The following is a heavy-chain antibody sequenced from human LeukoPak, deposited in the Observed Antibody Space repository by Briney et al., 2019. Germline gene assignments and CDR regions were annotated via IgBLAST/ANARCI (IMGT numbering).Heavy chain of an antibody. D-gene: IGHD2-15*01. J-gene: IGHJ6*03. CDR3: ARDRDIVATGSGYYYYMDV. Sequence: ASVTVSCKASGGTFSSYAISWVRQAPGQGLEWMGGIIPIFGTANYAQKFQGRVTITADESTSTAYMELSSLRSEDTAVYYCARDRDIVATGSGYYYYMDVWGKGTTVTVSS. V-gene: IGHV1-69*13. CDR1: GGTFSSYA. CDR2: IIPIFGTA.